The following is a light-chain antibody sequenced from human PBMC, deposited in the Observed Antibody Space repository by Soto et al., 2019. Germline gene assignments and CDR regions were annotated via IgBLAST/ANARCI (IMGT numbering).Light chain of an antibody. CDR3: SSFTASSNLV. J-gene: IGLJ1*01. Sequence: QSVLTQPASVSGSPGQSITISCTGTDSDVGLYNYVSWYQQSPGKAPQLVISEVSNRPSGVSDRFSGSKAGNTASLTISGLQPEDEADYYCSSFTASSNLVFGNGTKVTV. V-gene: IGLV2-14*01. CDR2: EVS. CDR1: DSDVGLYNY.